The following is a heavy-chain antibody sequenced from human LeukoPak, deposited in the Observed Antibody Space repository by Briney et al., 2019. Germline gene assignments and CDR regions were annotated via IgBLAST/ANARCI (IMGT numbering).Heavy chain of an antibody. J-gene: IGHJ5*02. CDR2: ISGSGGGT. V-gene: IGHV3-23*01. CDR1: GFTFSSYA. D-gene: IGHD3-9*01. CDR3: AKDRFDILTGYYNWFDP. Sequence: PGGSLRLSCAASGFTFSSYAMSWVRQAPGKGLEWVSAISGSGGGTYYADSVKGRFTISRDNSKNTPYLQMNSLRAEDTAVYYCAKDRFDILTGYYNWFDPWGQGTLDTVSS.